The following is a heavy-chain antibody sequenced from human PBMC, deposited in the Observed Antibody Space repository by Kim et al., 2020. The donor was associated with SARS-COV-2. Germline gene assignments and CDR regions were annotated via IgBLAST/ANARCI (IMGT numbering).Heavy chain of an antibody. D-gene: IGHD5-12*01. Sequence: ASVKVSCKASGYTFTSYGISWVRQAPGQGLEWMGWISAYNGNTNYAQKLQGRVTMTTDTSTSTAYMELRSLRSDDTAVYYCARDRVIVATSDVVYYYYGMDVWGQGTPVTVSS. CDR1: GYTFTSYG. J-gene: IGHJ6*02. CDR2: ISAYNGNT. CDR3: ARDRVIVATSDVVYYYYGMDV. V-gene: IGHV1-18*01.